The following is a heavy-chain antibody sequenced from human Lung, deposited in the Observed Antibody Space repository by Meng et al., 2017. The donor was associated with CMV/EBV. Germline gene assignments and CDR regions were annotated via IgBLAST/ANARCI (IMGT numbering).Heavy chain of an antibody. J-gene: IGHJ5*02. V-gene: IGHV3-23*01. CDR3: AGGGRVAGKNWFHR. Sequence: PCVSSGLTLSSHPMTWVRQAPGKGLEWVSSISGSCGSTYSADSVQGRFTISRDNSKNTLYLQMSALRDEDTALYYCAGGGRVAGKNWFHRWGQGTLVTVSS. D-gene: IGHD6-19*01. CDR2: ISGSCGST. CDR1: GLTLSSHP.